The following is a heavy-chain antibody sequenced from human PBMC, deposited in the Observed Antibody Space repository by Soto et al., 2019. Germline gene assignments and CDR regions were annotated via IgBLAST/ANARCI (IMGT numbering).Heavy chain of an antibody. CDR3: ARGHGSIAARPGYYGMDV. CDR2: IIPIFGTA. V-gene: IGHV1-69*13. D-gene: IGHD6-6*01. Sequence: GASVKVSCKASGGTFSSYAISWVRQAPGQGXEWMGGIIPIFGTANYAQKFQGRVTITADESTSTAYMELSSLRSEDTAVYYCARGHGSIAARPGYYGMDVWGQGTTVTVSS. CDR1: GGTFSSYA. J-gene: IGHJ6*02.